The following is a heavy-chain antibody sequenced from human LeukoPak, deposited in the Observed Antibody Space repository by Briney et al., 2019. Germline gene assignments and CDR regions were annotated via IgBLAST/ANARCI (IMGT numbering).Heavy chain of an antibody. CDR3: ARRMAVAGTTLGFDY. Sequence: GASVKVSCKAAGYTFTSYYMHWVRQAPGQGLEWMGIINPSGGSISYAQKFQGRVTMTRDTSTSTVYMELSSLRSEDTAVYYCARRMAVAGTTLGFDYWGQGTLVTVSS. V-gene: IGHV1-46*01. D-gene: IGHD6-19*01. CDR1: GYTFTSYY. J-gene: IGHJ4*02. CDR2: INPSGGSI.